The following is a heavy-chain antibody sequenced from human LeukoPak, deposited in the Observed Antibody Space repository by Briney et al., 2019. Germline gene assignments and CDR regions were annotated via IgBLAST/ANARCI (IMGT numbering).Heavy chain of an antibody. J-gene: IGHJ3*02. Sequence: NPGGSLRLSCAASGFTFNSYAMTWVRQAPGKGLKWIGNIFYSGSTYYSPSLRSRVTISLDTSRNQFSLKLNSVTAADTAVYYCAKSNGYGLVDIWGQGTMVTVSS. D-gene: IGHD3-10*01. V-gene: IGHV4-38-2*01. CDR2: IFYSGST. CDR3: AKSNGYGLVDI. CDR1: GFTFNSYA.